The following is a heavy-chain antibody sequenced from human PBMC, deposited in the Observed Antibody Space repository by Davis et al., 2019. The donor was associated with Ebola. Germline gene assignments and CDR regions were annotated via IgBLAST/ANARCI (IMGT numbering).Heavy chain of an antibody. V-gene: IGHV2-5*02. D-gene: IGHD3-22*01. CDR2: IHWDADK. Sequence: SGPTLVKPTQTLTLTCPFSGFSLRPRGVGVGWIRQPPGKALEWLALIHWDADKRYRPSLKRRLTITKDTPKNQVVLTMTNMDPVDTATYYCAHTFHKYYYDSSGYYQSGAFDIWGQGTMVTVSS. CDR3: AHTFHKYYYDSSGYYQSGAFDI. J-gene: IGHJ3*02. CDR1: GFSLRPRGVG.